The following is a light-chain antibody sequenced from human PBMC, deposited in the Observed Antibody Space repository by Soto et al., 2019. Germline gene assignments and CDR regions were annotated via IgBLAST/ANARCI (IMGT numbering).Light chain of an antibody. CDR2: GAS. Sequence: EIVLTQSPGTLSLSPGEGATLSCRASQSVSSNYVAWYQQKPGQAPRLLIYGASSRATGIPDRFSGSGSGTYFTLTIRRLDPEDFAVYYCQQYGRSPYTFGPGTKLEMK. CDR3: QQYGRSPYT. J-gene: IGKJ2*01. V-gene: IGKV3-20*01. CDR1: QSVSSNY.